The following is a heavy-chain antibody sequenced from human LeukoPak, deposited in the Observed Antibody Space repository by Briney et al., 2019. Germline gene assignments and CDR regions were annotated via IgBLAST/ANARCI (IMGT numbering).Heavy chain of an antibody. CDR3: ARGARRICSSTSCPFDP. J-gene: IGHJ5*02. V-gene: IGHV3-23*01. CDR1: GFTFSSYA. D-gene: IGHD2-2*01. CDR2: ISGSGGST. Sequence: PGGSLRLSCAASGFTFSSYAMTWVRQAPGKGLEWVSGISGSGGSTYYADSVKGRFTISRDNSKNTLYLQMNSLRAEDTAVYYCARGARRICSSTSCPFDPWGQGTLVTVSS.